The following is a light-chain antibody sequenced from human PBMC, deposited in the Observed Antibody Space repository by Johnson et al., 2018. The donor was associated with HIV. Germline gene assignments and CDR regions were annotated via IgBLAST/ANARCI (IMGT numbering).Light chain of an antibody. V-gene: IGLV1-51*01. Sequence: QLVLTQPPSVSAAPGQKVTISCSGSSSNIGNNYVSWNQQLPGTAPKLLIYDNNKRPSGIPDRFSGSKSGTSATLGITGLQTGDEADYYCGTWDSSLSAYVFGTGTKVTVL. J-gene: IGLJ1*01. CDR2: DNN. CDR3: GTWDSSLSAYV. CDR1: SSNIGNNY.